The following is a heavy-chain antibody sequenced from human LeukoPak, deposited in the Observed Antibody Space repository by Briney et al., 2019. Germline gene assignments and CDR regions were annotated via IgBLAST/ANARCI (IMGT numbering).Heavy chain of an antibody. J-gene: IGHJ5*02. D-gene: IGHD2-15*01. CDR2: INPNSGGT. V-gene: IGHV1-2*02. Sequence: ASVKVSCKASGYTFTGYYMHWVRQAPGQELEWMGWINPNSGGTNYVQKFQGRVTTTRDTSISTAYMELSRLRSDDTAVYYCARGLVVVAATPYWFDPWGQGTLVTVSS. CDR3: ARGLVVVAATPYWFDP. CDR1: GYTFTGYY.